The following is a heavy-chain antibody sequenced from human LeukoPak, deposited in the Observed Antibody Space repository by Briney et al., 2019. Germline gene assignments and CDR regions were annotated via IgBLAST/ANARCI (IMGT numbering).Heavy chain of an antibody. CDR3: ARDSIAAAGKDY. V-gene: IGHV3-53*04. CDR2: IYSGGST. D-gene: IGHD6-13*01. Sequence: GGSLRLSCAASGFTVSSNYMSWVPQAPGKGREGVSVIYSGGSTYYADSVKGRFTTSRHNSKNTLYLQMNSLRAEDTAVYYCARDSIAAAGKDYWGQGTLVTVSS. J-gene: IGHJ4*02. CDR1: GFTVSSNY.